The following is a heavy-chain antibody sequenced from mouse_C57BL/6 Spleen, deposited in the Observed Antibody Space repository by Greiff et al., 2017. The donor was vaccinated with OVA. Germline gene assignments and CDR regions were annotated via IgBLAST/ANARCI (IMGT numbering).Heavy chain of an antibody. J-gene: IGHJ2*01. V-gene: IGHV7-1*01. CDR2: SRNKANDYTT. D-gene: IGHD4-1*01. Sequence: EVKVVESGGGLVQSGRSLRLSCATSGFTFSDFYMEWVRQAPGKGLEWIAASRNKANDYTTEYSASVKGRFIVSRDTSQSILYLQMNALRAEDTAIYYCARDGGSGTGGFDYWGQGTTLTVSS. CDR3: ARDGGSGTGGFDY. CDR1: GFTFSDFY.